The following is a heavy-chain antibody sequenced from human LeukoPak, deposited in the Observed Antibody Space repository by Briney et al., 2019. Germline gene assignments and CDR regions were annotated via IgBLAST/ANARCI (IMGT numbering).Heavy chain of an antibody. CDR2: INAGNGNT. V-gene: IGHV1-3*01. D-gene: IGHD3-22*01. Sequence: ASVKVSCKASGYTFTSYAMHWVRQAPGQRLEWMGWINAGNGNTKYSQKFQGRVTITRDTSASTAYMELSSLRSEDTAVYYCARDSDSYYYDSSGAGAFDIWGQGTMVTVSS. CDR3: ARDSDSYYYDSSGAGAFDI. CDR1: GYTFTSYA. J-gene: IGHJ3*02.